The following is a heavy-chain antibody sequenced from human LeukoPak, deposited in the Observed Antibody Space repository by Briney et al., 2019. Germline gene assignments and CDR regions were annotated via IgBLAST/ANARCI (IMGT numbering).Heavy chain of an antibody. Sequence: PGGSLRLSCAASGFSFDDYGMSWVRQAPGKGLEWVSGINWNGGSTGYADSVKGRFTISRDNAKNSLYLQMNSLGAEDTALYYCARGGVINYFDYWGQGTLVTVSS. D-gene: IGHD3-10*01. CDR2: INWNGGST. V-gene: IGHV3-20*04. CDR1: GFSFDDYG. CDR3: ARGGVINYFDY. J-gene: IGHJ4*02.